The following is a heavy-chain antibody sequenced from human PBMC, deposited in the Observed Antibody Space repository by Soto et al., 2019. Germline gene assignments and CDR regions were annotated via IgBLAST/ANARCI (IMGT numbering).Heavy chain of an antibody. CDR1: GGSISSYY. CDR3: ARASQLTGDLIEGSYYFDY. D-gene: IGHD7-27*01. V-gene: IGHV4-59*01. CDR2: IYYSGST. J-gene: IGHJ4*02. Sequence: SETLSLTCTVSGGSISSYYWSWIRQPPGKGLEWIGYIYYSGSTNYNPSLKSRVTISVDTSKNQFSLKLSSVTAVDTAVYYCARASQLTGDLIEGSYYFDYWGQGTLVTVSS.